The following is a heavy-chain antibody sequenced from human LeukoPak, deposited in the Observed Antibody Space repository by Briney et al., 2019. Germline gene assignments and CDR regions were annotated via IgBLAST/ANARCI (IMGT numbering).Heavy chain of an antibody. CDR2: ISSDESTM. D-gene: IGHD2-15*01. CDR3: ARDHDILDVGAAGS. J-gene: IGHJ5*02. Sequence: GRSLRLSCAASGFTFNTYAIHWVRQAPGKGLECVAVISSDESTMSYADSVKGRFTISRDNSKNSVYLQMNSLRPEDTAVYYCARDHDILDVGAAGSWGQGTLVTVSS. CDR1: GFTFNTYA. V-gene: IGHV3-30-3*01.